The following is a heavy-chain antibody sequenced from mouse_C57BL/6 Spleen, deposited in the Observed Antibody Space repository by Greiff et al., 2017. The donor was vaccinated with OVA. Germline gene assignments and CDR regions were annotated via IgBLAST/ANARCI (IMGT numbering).Heavy chain of an antibody. J-gene: IGHJ4*01. CDR1: GYTFTNYW. D-gene: IGHD2-3*01. Sequence: QVQLKESGAELVRPGTSVKMSCKASGYTFTNYWIGWAKQRPGHGLEWIGDIYPGGGYTNYNEKFKGKATLTADKSSSTAYMQFSSLTSEDSAIYYCALYYYYAMDYWGQGTSVTVSS. CDR2: IYPGGGYT. V-gene: IGHV1-63*01. CDR3: ALYYYYAMDY.